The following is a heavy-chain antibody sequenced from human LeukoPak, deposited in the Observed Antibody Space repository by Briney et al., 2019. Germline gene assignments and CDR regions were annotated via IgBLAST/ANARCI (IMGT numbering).Heavy chain of an antibody. D-gene: IGHD5-24*01. CDR2: ISAHNGHT. Sequence: ASVKVSCKASGYTFTSYGISWVRQAPGQGLEWMGWISAHNGHTDYAQKLQGRVTMTTDTSTSTAYMELRSLRSDDTAVYYCAREGKHGSLDYWGQGTLVTVSS. V-gene: IGHV1-18*01. CDR1: GYTFTSYG. CDR3: AREGKHGSLDY. J-gene: IGHJ4*02.